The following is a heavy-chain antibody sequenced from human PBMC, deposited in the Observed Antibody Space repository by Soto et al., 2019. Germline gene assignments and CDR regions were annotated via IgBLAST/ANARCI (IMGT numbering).Heavy chain of an antibody. D-gene: IGHD5-12*01. CDR2: IKSKTDGGTT. V-gene: IGHV3-15*01. Sequence: PGGSLRLSCAVSGFTFSDYWMSWVRQAPGKGLEWVGRIKSKTDGGTTDYAAPVKGRFTISRDDSKNTLYLQMNSLKTEDTAVYYCTTDRDGYTSGFDYRGQGTLVTVSS. J-gene: IGHJ4*02. CDR3: TTDRDGYTSGFDY. CDR1: GFTFSDYW.